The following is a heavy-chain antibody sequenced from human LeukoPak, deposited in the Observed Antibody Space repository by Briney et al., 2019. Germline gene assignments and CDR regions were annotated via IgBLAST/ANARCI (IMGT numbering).Heavy chain of an antibody. V-gene: IGHV1-24*01. CDR3: ARDTPLSVSVRGVSQGDY. D-gene: IGHD3-10*01. J-gene: IGHJ4*02. Sequence: ASVKVSCKVSGYTLTELSMHWVRQAPGKGLEWMGGFDPEDGETIYAQKFQGRVTMTEDTSTDTAYMELSSLRSEDTAVYYCARDTPLSVSVRGVSQGDYWGQGTLVTVSS. CDR2: FDPEDGET. CDR1: GYTLTELS.